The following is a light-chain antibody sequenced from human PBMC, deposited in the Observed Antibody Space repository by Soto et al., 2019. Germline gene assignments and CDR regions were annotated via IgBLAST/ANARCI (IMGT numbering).Light chain of an antibody. Sequence: QSALTQPASVSGSPGQSITISCTGTNSDVGTHNLVSWYQQHPGKAPKLIIYEGTKRPSGDSNRFSGSKSGNAASLTISGLQAEDEADYYSCSYALLCGTGTKVNVL. CDR3: CSYALL. J-gene: IGLJ1*01. CDR1: NSDVGTHNL. CDR2: EGT. V-gene: IGLV2-23*01.